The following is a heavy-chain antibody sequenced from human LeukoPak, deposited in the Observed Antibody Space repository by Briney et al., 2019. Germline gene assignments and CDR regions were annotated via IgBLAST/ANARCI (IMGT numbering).Heavy chain of an antibody. CDR1: GGSISSGDYY. V-gene: IGHV4-61*08. J-gene: IGHJ3*02. CDR2: IYYSGST. D-gene: IGHD2-2*02. CDR3: ARAGCSSTSCYTDAFDI. Sequence: PSETLSLTCTVSGGSISSGDYYWSWIRQPPGKGLEWIGYIYYSGSTNYNPSLKSRVTISVDTSKNQFSLKLSSVTAADTAVYYCARAGCSSTSCYTDAFDIWGQGTMVTVSS.